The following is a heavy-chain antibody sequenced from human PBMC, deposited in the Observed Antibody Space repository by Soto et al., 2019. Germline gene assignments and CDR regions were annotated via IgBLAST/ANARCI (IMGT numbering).Heavy chain of an antibody. CDR1: GGSISSYY. CDR2: IYYSGST. J-gene: IGHJ4*02. V-gene: IGHV4-59*01. D-gene: IGHD5-12*01. CDR3: ARERRDGYKHYFDY. Sequence: QVQLQESGPGLVKPSETLSLMCTVSGGSISSYYWSWIRQPPGKGLEWIGYIYYSGSTNYNPSLKVRATISVDTSKNQFALELSSVTAADTAVYYCARERRDGYKHYFDYWGQGTLVTVSS.